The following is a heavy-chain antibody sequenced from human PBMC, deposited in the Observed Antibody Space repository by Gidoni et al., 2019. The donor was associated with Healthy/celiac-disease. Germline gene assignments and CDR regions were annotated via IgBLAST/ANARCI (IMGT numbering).Heavy chain of an antibody. Sequence: QVQLVQSGAEVKKPGASVKVSCKASGYTFTSYAMHWVRQAPGQRLEWMGWINAGNGNTKYSQKFQGRVTITRDTSASTAYMELSSLRSEDTAVYYCARELGYCSGGSCYRFFDYWGQGTLVTVSS. D-gene: IGHD2-15*01. CDR3: ARELGYCSGGSCYRFFDY. CDR1: GYTFTSYA. J-gene: IGHJ4*02. V-gene: IGHV1-3*01. CDR2: INAGNGNT.